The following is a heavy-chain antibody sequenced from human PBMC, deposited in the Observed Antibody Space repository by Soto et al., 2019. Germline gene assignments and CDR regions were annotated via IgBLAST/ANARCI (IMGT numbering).Heavy chain of an antibody. V-gene: IGHV3-30-3*01. CDR3: ARDYYRFNSGYGFSMDV. CDR1: GFTFSSYA. CDR2: ISYDGSNK. Sequence: QVQLVESGGGVVQPGRSLRLSCAASGFTFSSYAMHWVRQAPGKGLEWVAVISYDGSNKYYADSVKGRFTISRDNSKNTLYLHMNSLRGEETAVYYCARDYYRFNSGYGFSMDVWGQGTTVTVSS. D-gene: IGHD5-12*01. J-gene: IGHJ6*02.